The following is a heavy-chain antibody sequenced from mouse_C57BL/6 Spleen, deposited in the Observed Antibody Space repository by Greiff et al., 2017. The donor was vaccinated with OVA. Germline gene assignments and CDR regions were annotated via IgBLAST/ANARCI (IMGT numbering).Heavy chain of an antibody. J-gene: IGHJ4*01. CDR2: FYPGSGSI. Sequence: VKLQESGAELVKPGASVKLSCKASGYTFTEYTIHWVKQRSGQGLEWIGWFYPGSGSIKYNEKFKDKATLTADKSSSTVYMELSRLTSEDSAVYFCARHERLGRRDYYAMDYWGQGTSVTVSS. CDR3: ARHERLGRRDYYAMDY. CDR1: GYTFTEYT. V-gene: IGHV1-62-2*01. D-gene: IGHD4-1*01.